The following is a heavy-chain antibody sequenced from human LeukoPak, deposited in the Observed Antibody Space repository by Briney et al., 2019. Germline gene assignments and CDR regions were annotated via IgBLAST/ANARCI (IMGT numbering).Heavy chain of an antibody. CDR2: ISSSGSYI. CDR1: GFTFNSYN. J-gene: IGHJ4*02. CDR3: ARGIGYCTNGVCYTDVPFDY. Sequence: GGSLRLSCAASGFTFNSYNMNWVRQAPGKGLEWVSSISSSGSYIYYADSVKGRFTISRGNAKNSLYLQMNSLRAEDTAVYYCARGIGYCTNGVCYTDVPFDYWGQGTLVTVSS. D-gene: IGHD2-8*01. V-gene: IGHV3-21*01.